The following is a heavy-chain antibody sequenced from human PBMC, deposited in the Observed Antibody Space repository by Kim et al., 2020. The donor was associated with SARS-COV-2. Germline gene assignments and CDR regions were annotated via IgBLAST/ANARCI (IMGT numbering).Heavy chain of an antibody. V-gene: IGHV3-11*06. CDR3: ARDTPKGYCSGGSCYSGAYYYYYYGMDV. Sequence: GGSLRLSCAASGFTFSNYCMNWIRQAPGKGLEWVSYISSSSSSTNYADSVKGRFTISRDNAKNSLYLQMNSLRAEDTAVYYCARDTPKGYCSGGSCYSGAYYYYYYGMDVWGQGTTVTVSS. CDR1: GFTFSNYC. D-gene: IGHD2-15*01. J-gene: IGHJ6*02. CDR2: ISSSSSST.